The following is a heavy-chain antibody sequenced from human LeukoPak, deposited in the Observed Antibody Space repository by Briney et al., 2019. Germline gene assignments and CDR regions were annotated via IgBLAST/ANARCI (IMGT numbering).Heavy chain of an antibody. J-gene: IGHJ3*02. CDR1: GGSFSGYY. D-gene: IGHD2-15*01. CDR3: AREPDIVVVVAATRFAFDI. CDR2: INHSGST. Sequence: SETLSLTCAVYGGSFSGYYWSWIRQPPGKGLEWIGEINHSGSTNYNPSLKSRVTISVDTSKNQFSLKLSSVAAADTAVYYCAREPDIVVVVAATRFAFDIWGQGTMVTVSS. V-gene: IGHV4-34*01.